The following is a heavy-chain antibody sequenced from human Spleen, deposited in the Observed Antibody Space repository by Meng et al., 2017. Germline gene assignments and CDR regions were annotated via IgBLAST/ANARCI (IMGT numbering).Heavy chain of an antibody. Sequence: QVQLVQSGSELKKPGASVRVSCKASGYTFGSYGICWVRQAPGQGLEWMGWFVNYVDTYPAPKFQGRVTMTTDTHTNAAFMELRSLTSDDTAVYYRASGTPGRSYCDYWGQGTLVTVSS. CDR2: FVNYVDT. D-gene: IGHD2-15*01. CDR3: ASGTPGRSYCDY. J-gene: IGHJ4*02. V-gene: IGHV1-18*01. CDR1: GYTFGSYG.